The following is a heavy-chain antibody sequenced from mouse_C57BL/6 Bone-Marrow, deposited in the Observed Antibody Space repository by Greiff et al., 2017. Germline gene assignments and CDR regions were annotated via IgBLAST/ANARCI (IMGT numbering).Heavy chain of an antibody. Sequence: VQGVESGPELVKPGASVKISCKASGYAFSSSWMNWVKQRPGKGLEWIGRIYPGDGDTNYNGKFKGKATLTADKSSSTAYMQLSSLTSEDSAVYFCAYEGYAMDYCGQGTSVTVSS. V-gene: IGHV1-82*01. CDR3: AYEGYAMDY. CDR2: IYPGDGDT. D-gene: IGHD1-1*01. J-gene: IGHJ4*01. CDR1: GYAFSSSW.